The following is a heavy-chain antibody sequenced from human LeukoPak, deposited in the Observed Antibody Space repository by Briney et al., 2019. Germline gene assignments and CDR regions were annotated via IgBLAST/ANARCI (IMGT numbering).Heavy chain of an antibody. D-gene: IGHD1-26*01. CDR1: GFTFSSKW. CDR3: AKDLGIVGAAAFDI. J-gene: IGHJ3*02. V-gene: IGHV3-7*01. Sequence: GGSLRLSCAASGFTFSSKWMSWVRQAPGKGLEWVANIKYEGSEKYYVDSVKGRFTISRDNAKNSLYLQMNSLRAEDTAVYYCAKDLGIVGAAAFDIWGQGTMVTVSS. CDR2: IKYEGSEK.